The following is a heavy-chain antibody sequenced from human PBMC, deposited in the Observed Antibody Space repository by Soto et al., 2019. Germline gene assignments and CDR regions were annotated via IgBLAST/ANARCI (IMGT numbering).Heavy chain of an antibody. D-gene: IGHD5-12*01. CDR2: ICYSGST. V-gene: IGHV4-30-4*01. Sequence: QVQLQESGPGLVKPSQTLSLTCTVSGGSISSGDYYWSWIRQPPGKGLEWIGYICYSGSTYYNPSLKSRVTISVDTSKNQFSLKLGSVTAADTAVYYCARWLGYGPHFDYWGQGTLVTVSS. J-gene: IGHJ4*02. CDR1: GGSISSGDYY. CDR3: ARWLGYGPHFDY.